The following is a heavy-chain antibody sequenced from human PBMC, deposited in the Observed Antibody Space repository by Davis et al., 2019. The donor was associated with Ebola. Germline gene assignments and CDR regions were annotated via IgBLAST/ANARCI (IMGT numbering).Heavy chain of an antibody. CDR1: GYSFTSYW. D-gene: IGHD3-3*01. CDR2: IYPGDSDT. Sequence: GESLKISCKGSGYSFTSYWIGWVRQMPGKGLEWMGIIYPGDSDTRYSPSFQGQVTIPADKSISTAYLQWSSLKASDTAMYYCARTITTFGVVKNEDAFDIWGQGTMVTVSS. J-gene: IGHJ3*02. CDR3: ARTITTFGVVKNEDAFDI. V-gene: IGHV5-51*01.